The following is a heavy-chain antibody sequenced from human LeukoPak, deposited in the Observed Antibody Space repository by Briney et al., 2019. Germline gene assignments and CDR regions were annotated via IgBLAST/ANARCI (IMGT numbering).Heavy chain of an antibody. Sequence: GGSLRLSCAASEFSVGSNYMTWVRQAPGKGLEWVSLIYSGGSPYYADSVKGRFTISRDNAKNTLYLQMNSLRAEDTAVYYCVSTGSYPYYFDYWGQGTLVTVSS. V-gene: IGHV3-66*01. CDR2: IYSGGSP. D-gene: IGHD1-26*01. CDR3: VSTGSYPYYFDY. J-gene: IGHJ4*02. CDR1: EFSVGSNY.